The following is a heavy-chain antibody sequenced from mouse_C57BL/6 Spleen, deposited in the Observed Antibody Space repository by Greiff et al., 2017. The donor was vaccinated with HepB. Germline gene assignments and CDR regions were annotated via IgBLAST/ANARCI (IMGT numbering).Heavy chain of an antibody. CDR3: ARGGDGYYDY. D-gene: IGHD2-3*01. Sequence: QVQLQQPGAELVKPGASVKLSCKASGYTFTSYWMQWVKQRPGQGLEWIGEIDPSDSYTNYNQKFKGKATLTVDTSSSTAYTQLSSLTSEDSAVYYCARGGDGYYDYWGQGTTLTVSS. V-gene: IGHV1-50*01. CDR2: IDPSDSYT. J-gene: IGHJ2*01. CDR1: GYTFTSYW.